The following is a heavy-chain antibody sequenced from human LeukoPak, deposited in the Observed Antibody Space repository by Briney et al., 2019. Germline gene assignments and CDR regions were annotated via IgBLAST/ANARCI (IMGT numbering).Heavy chain of an antibody. CDR1: GYTFTSYG. V-gene: IGHV1-18*01. CDR2: ISAYNGNT. D-gene: IGHD3-10*01. CDR3: ARVGFLWFGEFYYFDY. J-gene: IGHJ4*02. Sequence: GASVKVSCKASGYTFTSYGISWVRQAPGQGLEWMGWISAYNGNTNYAQNLQGRVTMTTDTSTSTAYMELRSLRSDDTAVYYCARVGFLWFGEFYYFDYWGQGTLVTVSS.